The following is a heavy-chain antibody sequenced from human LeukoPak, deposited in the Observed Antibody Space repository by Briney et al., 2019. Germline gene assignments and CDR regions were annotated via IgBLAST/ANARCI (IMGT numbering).Heavy chain of an antibody. J-gene: IGHJ4*02. Sequence: ERSLRLSCAASGFTFSNYAMHWVRQAPGKGLEWVAVISYDGSNKYYADSVEGRFTISRDNSKNTLYLQVKSLRPEDTAIYYCARAAHITVAGNHFDYWGQGTLVTVSS. CDR2: ISYDGSNK. V-gene: IGHV3-30-3*01. D-gene: IGHD6-19*01. CDR3: ARAAHITVAGNHFDY. CDR1: GFTFSNYA.